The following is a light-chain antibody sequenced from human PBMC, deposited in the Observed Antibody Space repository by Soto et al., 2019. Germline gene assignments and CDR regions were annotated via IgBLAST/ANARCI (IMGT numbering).Light chain of an antibody. Sequence: EIVLTQSPATLSLSPGERATLSCRASQSVSSYLAWYQQKPGQAPRLPIYDASYRATGIPARFSGSGSGTDFTLTISSLEPEDFAVYYCQHRDSWPLTFGGGTKVEIK. J-gene: IGKJ4*01. CDR2: DAS. V-gene: IGKV3-11*01. CDR1: QSVSSY. CDR3: QHRDSWPLT.